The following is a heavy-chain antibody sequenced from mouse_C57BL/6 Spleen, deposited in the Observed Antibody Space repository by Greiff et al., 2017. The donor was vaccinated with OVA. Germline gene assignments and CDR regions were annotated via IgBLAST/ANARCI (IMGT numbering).Heavy chain of an antibody. CDR2: INYDGSST. V-gene: IGHV5-16*01. Sequence: EVKVVESEGGLVQPGSSMKLSCTASGFTFSDYYMAWVRQVPEKGLEWVANINYDGSSTYYLDSLKSRFITSRDNAKNILYLQMSSLKSEDTATYYCAREYYDYFDYWGQGTTLTVSS. J-gene: IGHJ2*01. CDR3: AREYYDYFDY. D-gene: IGHD2-4*01. CDR1: GFTFSDYY.